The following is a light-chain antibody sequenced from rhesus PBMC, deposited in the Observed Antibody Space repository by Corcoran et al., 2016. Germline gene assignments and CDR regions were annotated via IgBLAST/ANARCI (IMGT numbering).Light chain of an antibody. CDR1: QSISSW. Sequence: DIQMTQSPSSLSASVGDTVTITCRASQSISSWLAWYQQKPGKAPKLLIYKASSLQCGVPSRCSGSGSETDFTLNISSLQSEDFATYYCQQYSSSPYSFGQGTKVEIK. CDR3: QQYSSSPYS. V-gene: IGKV1-22*01. CDR2: KAS. J-gene: IGKJ2*01.